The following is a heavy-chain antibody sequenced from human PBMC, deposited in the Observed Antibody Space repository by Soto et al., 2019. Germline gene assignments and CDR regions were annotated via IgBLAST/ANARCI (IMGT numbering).Heavy chain of an antibody. D-gene: IGHD6-13*01. Sequence: EVPLVESGGGLVQPGGSLRLSYAASGFTFSSYWMHCVRQAPGKGLGWVSRINSDGSSTSYADSVNGRFTISRDNAKNTLYLQMTSLRAEDTAVYYCARDAGLDDAFDIWGQGTMVTVSS. CDR2: INSDGSST. CDR3: ARDAGLDDAFDI. V-gene: IGHV3-74*01. CDR1: GFTFSSYW. J-gene: IGHJ3*02.